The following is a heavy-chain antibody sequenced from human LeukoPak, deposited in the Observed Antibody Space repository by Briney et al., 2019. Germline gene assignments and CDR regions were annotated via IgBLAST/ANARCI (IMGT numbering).Heavy chain of an antibody. CDR2: LYSGANT. CDR3: ARGYCSGRNCLVSLGGMDV. D-gene: IGHD2-15*01. CDR1: GFSVSSNF. Sequence: PGGSLRLSCTASGFSVSSNFMSWVRQAPGKGLEWVSVLYSGANTYYADSVKGRFTISRDNSKNTLYLQMNSLRADDTAVYYCARGYCSGRNCLVSLGGMDVWGQGTTVTVSS. V-gene: IGHV3-53*01. J-gene: IGHJ6*02.